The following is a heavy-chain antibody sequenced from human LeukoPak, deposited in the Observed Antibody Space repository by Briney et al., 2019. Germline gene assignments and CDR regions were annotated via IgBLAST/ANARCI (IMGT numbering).Heavy chain of an antibody. CDR1: GFTFSSYA. V-gene: IGHV3-23*01. J-gene: IGHJ4*02. D-gene: IGHD3-9*01. Sequence: GGSPRLSCAASGFTFSSYAMSWVRQAPGKGLEWVSAISGSGGSTYCADSVKGRFTISRDNSKNTLYLQMNSLRAEDTAVYYCAKAFSYYDILTGYSYWGQGTLVTVSS. CDR3: AKAFSYYDILTGYSY. CDR2: ISGSGGST.